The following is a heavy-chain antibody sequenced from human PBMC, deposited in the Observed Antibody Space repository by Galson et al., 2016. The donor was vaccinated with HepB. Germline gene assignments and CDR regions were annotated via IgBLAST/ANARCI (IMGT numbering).Heavy chain of an antibody. Sequence: SVKVSCKVSGKTLSELAIHWVRQAPGKGLEWVGGFNTEVSETIYAQKLQDRVTMTADPSTDTAYMEVSGLKFEDTAVYFCVIHYGGYWFDPWGQGTLVTVSS. V-gene: IGHV1-24*01. CDR3: VIHYGGYWFDP. CDR2: FNTEVSET. CDR1: GKTLSELA. J-gene: IGHJ5*02. D-gene: IGHD2-21*01.